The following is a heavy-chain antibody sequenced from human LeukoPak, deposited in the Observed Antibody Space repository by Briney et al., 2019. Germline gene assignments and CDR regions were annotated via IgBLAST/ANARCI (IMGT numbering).Heavy chain of an antibody. CDR3: ARGDGGAAGYDY. CDR2: ISSSSSYI. Sequence: PGGSLRLSCAASGITFSSYSMNWVRQAPGKGLEWVSSISSSSSYIYYADSVEGRFAISRDNAKNSLYLQMNSLRAEDTAVYYCARGDGGAAGYDYWGQGTLVTVSS. J-gene: IGHJ4*02. D-gene: IGHD1-26*01. CDR1: GITFSSYS. V-gene: IGHV3-21*01.